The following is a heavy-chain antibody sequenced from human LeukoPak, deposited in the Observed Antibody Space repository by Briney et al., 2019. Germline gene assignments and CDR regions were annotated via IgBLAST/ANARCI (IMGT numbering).Heavy chain of an antibody. CDR1: GFTFSDYY. V-gene: IGHV3-11*01. CDR2: ISSSGRTI. CDR3: ARRAGGYSHPYDY. D-gene: IGHD4-23*01. J-gene: IGHJ4*02. Sequence: GGSLRLSCAASGFTFSDYYMSWIRQAPGKGLEWVSDISSSGRTIYYADSVKGRFTISRDNAKNSLYLQMNSLRAEDTAVYYCARRAGGYSHPYDYWGQGTLVTVSS.